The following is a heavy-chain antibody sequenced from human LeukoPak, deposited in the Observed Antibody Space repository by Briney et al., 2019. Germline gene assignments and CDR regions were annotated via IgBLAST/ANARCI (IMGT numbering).Heavy chain of an antibody. Sequence: GGSLRLSCAASGFTFSSYAMSWVRQPPGRGLNWVSSISGSGGNTFYADSVKGRFTIFRDNSKNTLYLQMNSLRAEDTAVYYCARDWPSEWQHLPDYDAVDIWGQGTMVTVSS. CDR3: ARDWPSEWQHLPDYDAVDI. CDR1: GFTFSSYA. D-gene: IGHD6-13*01. J-gene: IGHJ3*02. V-gene: IGHV3-23*01. CDR2: ISGSGGNT.